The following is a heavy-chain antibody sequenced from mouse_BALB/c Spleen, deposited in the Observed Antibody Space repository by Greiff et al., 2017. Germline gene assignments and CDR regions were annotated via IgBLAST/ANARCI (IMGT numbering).Heavy chain of an antibody. D-gene: IGHD2-12*01. J-gene: IGHJ3*01. Sequence: EVKVVESGGGLVQPGGSLKLSCAASGFTFSSYGMSWVRQTPDKRLELVATINSNGGSTYYPDSVKGRFTISRDNTKNTLYLQMSSLKSEDTAMYYCASHYRGFAYWGQGTLVTVSA. CDR1: GFTFSSYG. CDR2: INSNGGST. V-gene: IGHV5-6-3*01. CDR3: ASHYRGFAY.